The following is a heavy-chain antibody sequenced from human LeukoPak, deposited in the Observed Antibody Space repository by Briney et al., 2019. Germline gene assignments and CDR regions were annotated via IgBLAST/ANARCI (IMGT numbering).Heavy chain of an antibody. CDR2: INPSGGST. CDR1: GYTFTGYY. V-gene: IGHV1-46*03. J-gene: IGHJ4*02. CDR3: ARDQSYYDSSGPIDY. Sequence: ASVKVSCKASGYTFTGYYMHWVRQAPGQGLEWMGIINPSGGSTSYAQKFQGRVTMTRDTSTSTVYMELSSLRSEDTAVYYCARDQSYYDSSGPIDYWGQGTLVTVSS. D-gene: IGHD3-22*01.